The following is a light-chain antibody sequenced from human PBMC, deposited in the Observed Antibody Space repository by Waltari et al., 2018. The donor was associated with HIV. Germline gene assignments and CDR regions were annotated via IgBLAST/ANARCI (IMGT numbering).Light chain of an antibody. CDR3: QQSYSTLYT. V-gene: IGKV1-39*01. CDR1: QSISSY. J-gene: IGKJ2*01. Sequence: IQMTQSPSSLSASVGDRVTNTCRASQSISSYLNWYQQKPGKAPKLLIYAASSLQSGVPSRFSGSGSGTDFTLTISSLQPEDFATYYCQQSYSTLYTFGQGTKLEIK. CDR2: AAS.